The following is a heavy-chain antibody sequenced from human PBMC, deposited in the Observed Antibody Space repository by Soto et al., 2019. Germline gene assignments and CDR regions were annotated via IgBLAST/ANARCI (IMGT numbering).Heavy chain of an antibody. CDR1: GDSVSSNSAA. Sequence: SETLSLTCAISGDSVSSNSAAWNWIRQSPSRGLEWLGRTYYRSKWYNDYAVSVKSRITINPDTSKNQFSLQLNSVTPEDTAVYYCAREEGIEYSSSPGDYWGQGTLVTVSS. D-gene: IGHD6-6*01. CDR3: AREEGIEYSSSPGDY. V-gene: IGHV6-1*01. J-gene: IGHJ4*02. CDR2: TYYRSKWYN.